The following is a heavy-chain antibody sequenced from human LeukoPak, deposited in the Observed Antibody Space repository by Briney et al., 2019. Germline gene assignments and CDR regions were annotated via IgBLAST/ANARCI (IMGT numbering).Heavy chain of an antibody. V-gene: IGHV3-33*01. Sequence: GGSLRLSCAASGFTFSSYGMHWVRQAPGKGLEWVAVIWYDGSKKYYADSVKGRFTISRDNSKNTLYLQMNSLRAEDTAVYYCARAGPVYSSGWYGPYYFDYWGQGTLVTVSS. J-gene: IGHJ4*02. D-gene: IGHD6-19*01. CDR1: GFTFSSYG. CDR3: ARAGPVYSSGWYGPYYFDY. CDR2: IWYDGSKK.